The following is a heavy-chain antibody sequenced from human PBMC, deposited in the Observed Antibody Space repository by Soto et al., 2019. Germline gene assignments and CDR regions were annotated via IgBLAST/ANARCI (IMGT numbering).Heavy chain of an antibody. Sequence: PSETLSLTCTASGGSISSYYGGWFRQPPGKGLEWIGYIYYKRSTTYHPSLKSRVTISVDTSKNQFSLKLSSVTAADTAVYYCARYRRGDYGDYHLSGADRKSKSSYYYYYYGMDVWGQGTTVTVSS. J-gene: IGHJ6*02. V-gene: IGHV4-59*08. D-gene: IGHD4-17*01. CDR3: ARYRRGDYGDYHLSGADRKSKSSYYYYYYGMDV. CDR2: IYYKRST. CDR1: GGSISSYY.